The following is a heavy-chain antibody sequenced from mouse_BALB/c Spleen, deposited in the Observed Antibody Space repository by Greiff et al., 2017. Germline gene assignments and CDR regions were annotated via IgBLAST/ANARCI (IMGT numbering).Heavy chain of an antibody. CDR1: GFTFSDYY. V-gene: IGHV5-4*02. J-gene: IGHJ3*01. CDR2: ISDGGSYT. D-gene: IGHD2-4*01. CDR3: ARSYYDYDIWFAY. Sequence: EVQLVESGGGLVKPGGSLKLSCAASGFTFSDYYMYWVRQTPEKRLEWVATISDGGSYTYYPDSVKGRFTISRDNAKNNLYLQMSSLKSEDTAMYYCARSYYDYDIWFAYWGQGTLVTVSA.